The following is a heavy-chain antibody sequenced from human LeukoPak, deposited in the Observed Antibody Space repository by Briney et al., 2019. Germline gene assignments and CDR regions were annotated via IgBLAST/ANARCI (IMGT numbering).Heavy chain of an antibody. V-gene: IGHV4-59*08. CDR3: ARHIGGGIEDMDV. CDR2: IYVTGT. CDR1: GGSIGTYY. Sequence: SETLSLTCTVSGGSIGTYYWSWIRQSPGKGLEWIGYIYVTGTRYNPYLQSRVTISVDRSSNQFFLKMSSVTAADTVVYYCARHIGGGIEDMDVWGKGTKVIVSS. D-gene: IGHD6-13*01. J-gene: IGHJ6*03.